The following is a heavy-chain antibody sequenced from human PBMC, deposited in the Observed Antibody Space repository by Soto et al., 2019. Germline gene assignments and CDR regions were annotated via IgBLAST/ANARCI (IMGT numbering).Heavy chain of an antibody. J-gene: IGHJ6*02. D-gene: IGHD4-17*01. CDR2: ISSSGSTI. Sequence: EVQLVESGGGLVQPGGSLRPSCAASGFTFSSYEMNWVRQAPGKGLEWVSYISSSGSTIYYADSVKGRFTISRDNAKNSLYLQMNSLRAEDTAVYYCARDLYGDLDYYYYGMDVWGQGTTVTVSS. CDR1: GFTFSSYE. V-gene: IGHV3-48*03. CDR3: ARDLYGDLDYYYYGMDV.